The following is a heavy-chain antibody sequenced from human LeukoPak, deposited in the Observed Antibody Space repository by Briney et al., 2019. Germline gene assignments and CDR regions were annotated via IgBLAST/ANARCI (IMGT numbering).Heavy chain of an antibody. V-gene: IGHV4-39*01. CDR3: ARLWGYSYGYLDY. CDR1: GGSISVTSYY. J-gene: IGHJ4*02. D-gene: IGHD5-18*01. CDR2: IYKSGST. Sequence: SETLSLTCTVSGGSISVTSYYWGWIRQPPGKGLEWIGSIYKSGSTYYNPSLKSRVTISVDTSKNQFSLKLSSVTAADTAVYYCARLWGYSYGYLDYWGQGTLVTVSS.